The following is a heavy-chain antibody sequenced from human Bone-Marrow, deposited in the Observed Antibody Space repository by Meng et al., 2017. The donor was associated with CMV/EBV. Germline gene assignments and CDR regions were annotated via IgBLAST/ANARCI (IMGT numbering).Heavy chain of an antibody. D-gene: IGHD1-26*01. CDR2: IYTSGST. CDR3: ARGFLGGSPDY. V-gene: IGHV4-4*07. Sequence: GSLRLSCTVSGGSISSYYWSWIRQPAGKGLEWIGRIYTSGSTNYNPSLKSRVTMSVDTSKNQFSLKLSSVTAADTAVYYCARGFLGGSPDYWGQGTLVTAPQ. CDR1: GGSISSYY. J-gene: IGHJ4*02.